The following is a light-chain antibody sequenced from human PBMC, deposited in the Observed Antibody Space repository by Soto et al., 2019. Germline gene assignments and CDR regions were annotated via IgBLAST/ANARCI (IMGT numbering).Light chain of an antibody. Sequence: AIQMTQSPSSLSASVGDRVTITCRASQGIRDDLGWYQQKPGKAPRLLIYAASSSQSGVPSRFSGSGSGTDFTLTISSLQPEDFATYYCLQDYNYPLTFGGGTKVEIK. CDR3: LQDYNYPLT. CDR2: AAS. CDR1: QGIRDD. J-gene: IGKJ4*01. V-gene: IGKV1-6*01.